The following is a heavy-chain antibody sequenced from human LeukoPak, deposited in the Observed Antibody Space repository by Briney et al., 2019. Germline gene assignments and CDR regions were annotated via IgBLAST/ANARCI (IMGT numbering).Heavy chain of an antibody. V-gene: IGHV4-4*07. Sequence: SETLSLTCTVSGASLSPHFWSWIRQPAGKGLDWIGRIYSSGSADYNPSLKSRVTMSVDTSKNQFSLKLTSVTAADTAVYYCAREREGGYSYEIDYWGQGILVTVSS. D-gene: IGHD5-18*01. CDR3: AREREGGYSYEIDY. CDR2: IYSSGSA. J-gene: IGHJ4*02. CDR1: GASLSPHF.